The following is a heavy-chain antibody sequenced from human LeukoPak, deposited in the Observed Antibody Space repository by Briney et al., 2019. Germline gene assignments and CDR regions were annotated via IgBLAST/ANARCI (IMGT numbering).Heavy chain of an antibody. CDR3: ARHAPGKYSYGLDC. D-gene: IGHD5-18*01. Sequence: PSETLSHTCTVSGGSISSYYWSWIRQPPGKGLEWIGYIYYSGSTNYNPSLKSRVTISVDTSKNQFSLKLSSVTAADTAVYYCARHAPGKYSYGLDCWGQGTLVTVSS. CDR2: IYYSGST. V-gene: IGHV4-59*08. CDR1: GGSISSYY. J-gene: IGHJ4*02.